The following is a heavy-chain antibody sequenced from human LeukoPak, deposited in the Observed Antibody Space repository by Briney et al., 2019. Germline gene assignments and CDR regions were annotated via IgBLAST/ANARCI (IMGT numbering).Heavy chain of an antibody. Sequence: GGSLRLSCAASGFTFSSYSMNWVRQAPGKGLEWVSSISSSSSYIYYAVSVKGRFTISRDNAKNSLYLQMNSLRAEDTAVYYCASSTSHYYGSGSFYGMDVWGKGTTVTVSS. CDR2: ISSSSSYI. D-gene: IGHD3-10*01. CDR3: ASSTSHYYGSGSFYGMDV. J-gene: IGHJ6*04. V-gene: IGHV3-21*01. CDR1: GFTFSSYS.